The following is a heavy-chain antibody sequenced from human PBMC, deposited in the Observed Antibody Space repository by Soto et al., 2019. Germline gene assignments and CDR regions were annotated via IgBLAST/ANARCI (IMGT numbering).Heavy chain of an antibody. D-gene: IGHD6-19*01. Sequence: ASVKVSCKASGYTFTSYDINWVRQATGQGLEWMGWMNPNSGNTGYAQKFQGRVTMTRNTSISTAYMELSSLRSEDTAVYYCARGFSELGYSSGWYWFDPWGQGTLVTVSS. CDR3: ARGFSELGYSSGWYWFDP. J-gene: IGHJ5*02. CDR1: GYTFTSYD. V-gene: IGHV1-8*01. CDR2: MNPNSGNT.